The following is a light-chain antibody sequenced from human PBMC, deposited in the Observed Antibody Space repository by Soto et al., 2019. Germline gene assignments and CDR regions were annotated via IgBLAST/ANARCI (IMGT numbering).Light chain of an antibody. J-gene: IGLJ2*01. CDR3: QSYDTSLSGSV. V-gene: IGLV1-40*01. CDR1: SSNIGAGFD. Sequence: QSVLTQPPSVSGASGQRVTISCTGSSSNIGAGFDVHWYQQLPGTAPKLLIYDNSNRPSGVPDRFSGSKSGTSASLAITGLQAEDEADYYCQSYDTSLSGSVFGGGTKLTVL. CDR2: DNS.